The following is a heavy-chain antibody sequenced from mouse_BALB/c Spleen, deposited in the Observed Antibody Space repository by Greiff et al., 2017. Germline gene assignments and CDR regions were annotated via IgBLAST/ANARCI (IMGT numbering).Heavy chain of an antibody. CDR2: ISSGGSYT. CDR3: ARYGNYDAMDY. CDR1: GFTFSSYA. Sequence: EVMLVESGGGLVKPGGSLKLSCAASGFTFSSYAMSWVRQSPEKRLEWVAEISSGGSYTYYPDTVTGRFTISRDNAKNTLYLEMSSLRSEDTAMYYCARYGNYDAMDYWGQGTSVTVSS. J-gene: IGHJ4*01. D-gene: IGHD2-1*01. V-gene: IGHV5-9-4*01.